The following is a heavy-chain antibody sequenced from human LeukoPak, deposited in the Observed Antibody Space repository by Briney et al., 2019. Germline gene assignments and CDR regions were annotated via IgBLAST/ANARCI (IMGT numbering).Heavy chain of an antibody. D-gene: IGHD3-10*01. CDR1: GGTFSSYA. Sequence: ASVKVSCKASGGTFSSYAISWVRQAPGQGLQWMGGIIPIFGTANYAQKFQGRVTITTDESTSTAYMELSSLRSEDTAVYYCASLALPIFTMVRGVIIGPLDYWGQGTLVTVSS. V-gene: IGHV1-69*05. CDR2: IIPIFGTA. CDR3: ASLALPIFTMVRGVIIGPLDY. J-gene: IGHJ4*02.